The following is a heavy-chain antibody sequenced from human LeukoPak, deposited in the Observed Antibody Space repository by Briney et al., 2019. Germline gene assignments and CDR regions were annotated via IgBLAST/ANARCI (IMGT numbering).Heavy chain of an antibody. CDR2: INPNSGGT. CDR1: GYTFTGYY. J-gene: IGHJ4*02. D-gene: IGHD3-22*01. Sequence: GASVKVSCKASGYTFTGYYMHWVRQAPGQGLEWMGWINPNSGGTNYAQKFQGWVTMTRDTSISTAYMELSSLRSEDTAVYYCARDVTMTRQYYFDYWGQGTLVTVSS. CDR3: ARDVTMTRQYYFDY. V-gene: IGHV1-2*04.